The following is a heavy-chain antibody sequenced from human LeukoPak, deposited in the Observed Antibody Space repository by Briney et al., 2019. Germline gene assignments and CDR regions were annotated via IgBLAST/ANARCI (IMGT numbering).Heavy chain of an antibody. Sequence: PSETLSLTCTVSGDSISSSRHYRSWIRQPAGKELEWIGRIYSSGNTNYNPSLKSRVTISLDTSKNQFSLNLRSVTAADTAVYYCARDGVVTMELDYWGQGTLVTVSS. CDR3: ARDGVVTMELDY. CDR1: GDSISSSRHY. V-gene: IGHV4-61*02. CDR2: IYSSGNT. J-gene: IGHJ4*02. D-gene: IGHD3-3*01.